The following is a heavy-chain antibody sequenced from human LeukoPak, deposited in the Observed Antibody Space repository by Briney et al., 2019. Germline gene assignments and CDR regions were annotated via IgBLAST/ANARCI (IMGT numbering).Heavy chain of an antibody. CDR1: GYTFTDYY. CDR3: ARAPTWSSTSYNYYYMDV. J-gene: IGHJ6*03. D-gene: IGHD3-3*01. V-gene: IGHV1-8*02. CDR2: MNPNSGNT. Sequence: ASVKVSCKASGYTFTDYYMHWVRQAPGQGLEWMGWMNPNSGNTGYAQKFQGRVTMTKNTSISTAYMELSSLRSEDTALYYCARAPTWSSTSYNYYYMDVWGKGTTVTISS.